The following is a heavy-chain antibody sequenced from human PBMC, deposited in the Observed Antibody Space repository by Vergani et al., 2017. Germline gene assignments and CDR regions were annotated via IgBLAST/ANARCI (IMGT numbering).Heavy chain of an antibody. CDR2: IWYDGSNK. CDR1: GFSFSSYA. D-gene: IGHD2-2*01. CDR3: AKAAHPLGYQLPYFDY. V-gene: IGHV3-33*06. Sequence: QVHLVESGGGVVQPGRPLRLSCAASGFSFSSYAMHWVRQAPGKGLAWVAIIWYDGSNKNYADSVKGRFTISRDNSKNTLYLQMNSLRAEDTVVYFCAKAAHPLGYQLPYFDYWGQGTLVTVSS. J-gene: IGHJ4*02.